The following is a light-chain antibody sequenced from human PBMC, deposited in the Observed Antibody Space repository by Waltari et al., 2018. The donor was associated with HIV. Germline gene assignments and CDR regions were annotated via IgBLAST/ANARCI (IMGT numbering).Light chain of an antibody. Sequence: QSALTQPASVSGSPGQSITISCTGTSSDVGGYDYVSWYQQHPGKAPKLMIYEVSSRPSVVCHRFSGSKSGNTASLTISGLQAEDEADYYCSSYTSRNTHVFGTGTKVTVL. J-gene: IGLJ1*01. CDR3: SSYTSRNTHV. CDR1: SSDVGGYDY. V-gene: IGLV2-14*01. CDR2: EVS.